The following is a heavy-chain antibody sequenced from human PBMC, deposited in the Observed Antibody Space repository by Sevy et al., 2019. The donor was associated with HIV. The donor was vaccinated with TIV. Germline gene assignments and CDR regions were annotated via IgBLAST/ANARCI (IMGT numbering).Heavy chain of an antibody. J-gene: IGHJ4*02. CDR1: GFTFRTSG. D-gene: IGHD3-10*01. Sequence: GGSLRLSCVTSGFTFRTSGMHWVRQSPGKGLEWVAIISYDEAHKNYAYSVRGRFSISKDNSKNTLYLQMSSLKTEDTAVYYCAKDYSAGITFVRGAYRARGDYFDYWGQGTLVTVSS. CDR2: ISYDEAHK. CDR3: AKDYSAGITFVRGAYRARGDYFDY. V-gene: IGHV3-30*18.